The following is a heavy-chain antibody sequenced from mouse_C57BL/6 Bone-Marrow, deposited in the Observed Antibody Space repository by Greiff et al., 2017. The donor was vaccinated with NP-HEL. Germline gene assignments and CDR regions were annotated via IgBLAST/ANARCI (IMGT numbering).Heavy chain of an antibody. CDR1: GYTFTSYW. V-gene: IGHV1-69*01. CDR3: ARSNWGGFAY. CDR2: IDPSDSYT. D-gene: IGHD4-1*01. J-gene: IGHJ3*01. Sequence: VKLQQPGAELVMPGASVKLSCKASGYTFTSYWMHWVKQRPGQGLEWIGEIDPSDSYTNYNQKFKGKSTLTVDKSSSTAYMQLSSLTSEDSAVYYCARSNWGGFAYWGQGTLVTVSA.